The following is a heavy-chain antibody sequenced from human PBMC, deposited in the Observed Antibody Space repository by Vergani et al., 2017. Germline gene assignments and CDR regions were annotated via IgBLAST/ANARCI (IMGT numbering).Heavy chain of an antibody. J-gene: IGHJ6*02. V-gene: IGHV3-23*04. Sequence: EVQLVESGGGLVQPGGSLRLSCAASGFTFSRVRQVPGKGLEWVSAISGSGGSTYYADSVKGRFTISRDNSKNTLYLQMNSLRAEDTAVYYCAKGGLYYGMDVWGQGTTVTVSS. CDR2: ISGSGGST. CDR3: AKGGLYYGMDV. CDR1: GFTFSR.